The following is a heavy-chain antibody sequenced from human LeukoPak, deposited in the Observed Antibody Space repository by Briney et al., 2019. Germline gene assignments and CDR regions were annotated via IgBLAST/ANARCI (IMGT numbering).Heavy chain of an antibody. J-gene: IGHJ4*02. Sequence: GGSLRLSCAASGFTFNTYSMNWVRQAPGKGLEWISYISESSDTIYYADSVKGRFTISRDNAKNSLYLQMNSLRAEDTAVYYCARDLIEGEDIVVVVAARPADYWGQGTLVTVSS. V-gene: IGHV3-48*04. CDR3: ARDLIEGEDIVVVVAARPADY. D-gene: IGHD2-15*01. CDR1: GFTFNTYS. CDR2: ISESSDTI.